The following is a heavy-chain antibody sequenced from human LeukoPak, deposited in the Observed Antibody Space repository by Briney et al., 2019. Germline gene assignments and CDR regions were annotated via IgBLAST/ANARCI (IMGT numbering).Heavy chain of an antibody. CDR2: IYSGGST. D-gene: IGHD6-13*01. CDR3: AKDQRFLIAAAGHFDY. Sequence: GGSLRLSCAASGFTVSSNYMSWVRQAPGKGLEWVSVIYSGGSTYYADSVKGRFTISRDNSKNTLYLQMNSLRAEDTAVYYCAKDQRFLIAAAGHFDYWGQGTLVTVSS. CDR1: GFTVSSNY. V-gene: IGHV3-53*01. J-gene: IGHJ4*02.